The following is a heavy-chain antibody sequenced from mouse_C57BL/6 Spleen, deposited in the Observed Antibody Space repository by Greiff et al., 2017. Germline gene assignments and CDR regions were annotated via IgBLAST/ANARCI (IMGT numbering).Heavy chain of an antibody. J-gene: IGHJ1*03. CDR1: GYTFTSYW. Sequence: QVQLQQPGAELVKPGASVKLSCKASGYTFTSYWMHWVKQRPGQGLEWIGMIHPNSGSTNYNEKFKSKATLTVDKSSSTAYMQLSSLTSEDSAVYYCARSDDSSYWYFDVWGTGTTVTVSS. D-gene: IGHD2-4*01. CDR3: ARSDDSSYWYFDV. CDR2: IHPNSGST. V-gene: IGHV1-64*01.